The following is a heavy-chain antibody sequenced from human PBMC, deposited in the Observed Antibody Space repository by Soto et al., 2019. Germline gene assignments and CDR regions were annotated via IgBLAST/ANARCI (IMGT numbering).Heavy chain of an antibody. V-gene: IGHV4-4*07. CDR3: ARVTCSGGSCPTGNWFDP. CDR2: IYTSGST. D-gene: IGHD2-15*01. J-gene: IGHJ5*02. CDR1: GGSISSYY. Sequence: SETLSLTCTVSGGSISSYYWSWIRQPAGKGLEWIGRIYTSGSTNYNPSLKSRVTMSVDTSKNQFSLKLSSVTAADTAVYYCARVTCSGGSCPTGNWFDPWGQGTLVTVS.